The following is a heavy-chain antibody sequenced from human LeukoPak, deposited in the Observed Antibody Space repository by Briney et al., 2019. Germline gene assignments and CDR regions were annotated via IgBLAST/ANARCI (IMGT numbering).Heavy chain of an antibody. Sequence: GASVKVSCKASGYTFTNFGISWVRQAPGQGLEWMGWISAYNGNTNYAQRLQGRATMTTDTSTSTAYMELRSLRSDDTAVYYCARDRDSGDSNTQDLFVYWGQGTLVTVSS. CDR2: ISAYNGNT. J-gene: IGHJ4*02. CDR3: ARDRDSGDSNTQDLFVY. CDR1: GYTFTNFG. V-gene: IGHV1-18*01. D-gene: IGHD4-17*01.